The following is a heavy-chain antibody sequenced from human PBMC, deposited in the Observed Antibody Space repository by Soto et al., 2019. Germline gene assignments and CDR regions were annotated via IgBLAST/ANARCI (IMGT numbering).Heavy chain of an antibody. V-gene: IGHV4-59*08. CDR2: IYYSGST. CDR3: ARPGRDWGALPY. Sequence: QVQLQESGPGLVKPSETLSLTCTVSNDSISTYYWTWIRQPPGKGLEWIGFIYYSGSTNYNPSLQSRVTISVDPSKNQFSLKMNSVTAADTAVYYRARPGRDWGALPYWGQGTLVTVSS. J-gene: IGHJ4*02. CDR1: NDSISTYY. D-gene: IGHD7-27*01.